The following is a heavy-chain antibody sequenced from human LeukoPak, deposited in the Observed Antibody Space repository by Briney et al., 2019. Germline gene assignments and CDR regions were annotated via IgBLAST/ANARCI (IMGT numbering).Heavy chain of an antibody. CDR2: ISSSSSYI. V-gene: IGHV3-21*01. CDR3: ARDPPLWPFDY. D-gene: IGHD3-10*01. CDR1: GFTFDDYA. Sequence: PGRSLRLSCAASGFTFDDYAMHWVRQAPGKGLEWVSSISSSSSYIYYADSVKGRFTISRDNAKNSLYLQMYSLRAEDTAVYYCARDPPLWPFDYWGQGTLVTVSS. J-gene: IGHJ4*02.